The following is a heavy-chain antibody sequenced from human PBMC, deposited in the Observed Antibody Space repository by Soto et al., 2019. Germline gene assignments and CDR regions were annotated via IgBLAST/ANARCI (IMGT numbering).Heavy chain of an antibody. CDR1: GYTFIGFY. D-gene: IGHD5-12*01. CDR2: INPDSGGT. J-gene: IGHJ4*02. V-gene: IGHV1-2*02. Sequence: GASVKVSCKASGYTFIGFYMHWVRQAPGQGLEWMGWINPDSGGTKYDQKFQGRVTMTRDTSITTAYMELSSLSPDDTAVYYCARKVATFNFDLWGQGTLVTVSS. CDR3: ARKVATFNFDL.